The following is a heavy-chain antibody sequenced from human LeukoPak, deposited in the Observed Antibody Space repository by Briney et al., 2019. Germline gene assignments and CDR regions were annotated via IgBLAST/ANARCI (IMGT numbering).Heavy chain of an antibody. Sequence: SETLSLTCTVSGGSISSYYWSWIRQPPGKGLEWIGYIYYSGSTNYNPSLKSRVTISVDTSKNQFSLKLSSVTAADTAVYYCARDPLGDCSGGSCYSGDYWGQGTLVTVSS. CDR3: ARDPLGDCSGGSCYSGDY. CDR2: IYYSGST. J-gene: IGHJ4*02. D-gene: IGHD2-15*01. V-gene: IGHV4-59*01. CDR1: GGSISSYY.